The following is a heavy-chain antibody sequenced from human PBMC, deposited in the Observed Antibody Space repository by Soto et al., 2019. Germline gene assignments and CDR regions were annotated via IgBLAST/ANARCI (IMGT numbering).Heavy chain of an antibody. CDR3: AGAGLLIDY. CDR1: GFTFSSYG. J-gene: IGHJ4*02. V-gene: IGHV3-33*01. D-gene: IGHD2-15*01. CDR2: RWYDGSNK. Sequence: QVQLVESGGGVVQPGRSLRLSCAASGFTFSSYGMHWVRQATGKGLEWVAVRWYDGSNKYYADSVKGRFTISRDNSKMTLYLQMNSLRAKDTAVYYSAGAGLLIDYWGQGTLVTVSS.